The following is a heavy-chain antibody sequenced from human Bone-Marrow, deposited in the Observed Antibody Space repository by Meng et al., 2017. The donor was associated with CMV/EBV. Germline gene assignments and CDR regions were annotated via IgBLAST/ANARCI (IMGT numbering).Heavy chain of an antibody. CDR3: AKVTRVVPAAIGAFDI. J-gene: IGHJ3*02. V-gene: IGHV3-53*01. Sequence: GESLKISCAASGFTVSSNYMSWVRQAPGKGLEWVSVIYSGGSTYYADSVKGRFTISRDNSKNTLYLQMNSLRAEDTTVYYCAKVTRVVPAAIGAFDIWGQGTMVTVSS. CDR2: IYSGGST. D-gene: IGHD2-2*01. CDR1: GFTVSSNY.